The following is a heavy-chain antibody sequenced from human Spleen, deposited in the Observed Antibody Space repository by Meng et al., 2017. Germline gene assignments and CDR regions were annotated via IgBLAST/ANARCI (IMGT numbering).Heavy chain of an antibody. CDR1: GFTFDDYA. D-gene: IGHD3-22*01. V-gene: IGHV3-9*01. J-gene: IGHJ3*02. CDR3: AKDSRNYYDSSGSAFDM. CDR2: ISWNSGSI. Sequence: SLKISCAASGFTFDDYAMHWVRQAPGKGLEWVSGISWNSGSIGYADSVKGRFTISRDNSKNSLYLEMNSLRSEDTAVYYCAKDSRNYYDSSGSAFDMWGQGTVVTVSS.